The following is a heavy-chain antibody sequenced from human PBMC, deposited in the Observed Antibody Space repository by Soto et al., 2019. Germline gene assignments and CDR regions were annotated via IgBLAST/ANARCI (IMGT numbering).Heavy chain of an antibody. Sequence: GESLKISCKGSGYSFTSYWIGWVRQMPGKGLEWMGIIYPGDSDTRYSPSFQGQVTISADKSISTAYLQWGSLKASDTAMYYCARHQLGGYESDAFDIWGQGTMVTVSS. J-gene: IGHJ3*02. D-gene: IGHD5-12*01. CDR1: GYSFTSYW. V-gene: IGHV5-51*01. CDR2: IYPGDSDT. CDR3: ARHQLGGYESDAFDI.